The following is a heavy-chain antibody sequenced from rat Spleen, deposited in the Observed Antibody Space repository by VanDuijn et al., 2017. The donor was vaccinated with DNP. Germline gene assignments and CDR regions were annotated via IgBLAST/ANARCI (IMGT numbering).Heavy chain of an antibody. CDR1: GYSISRTY. Sequence: EVQLQESGPGLLKPSQSLSLTCSVTGYSISRTYWGWFRKFPGNKMEWIGHISYSGTTTYSPSLKSRISITRDTSKNQFFLHLNSVTTEDTATYYCARSDNSGSKWNYWGHGVMVTVSS. CDR3: ARSDNSGSKWNY. CDR2: ISYSGTT. V-gene: IGHV3-1*01. J-gene: IGHJ2*01. D-gene: IGHD4-3*01.